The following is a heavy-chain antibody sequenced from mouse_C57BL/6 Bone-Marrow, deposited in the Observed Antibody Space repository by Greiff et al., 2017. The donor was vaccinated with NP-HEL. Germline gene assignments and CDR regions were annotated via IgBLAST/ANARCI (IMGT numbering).Heavy chain of an antibody. CDR3: ARSGTGWYFDV. CDR2: INPSSGYT. D-gene: IGHD4-1*01. CDR1: GYTFTSYW. J-gene: IGHJ1*03. V-gene: IGHV1-7*01. Sequence: VKLQESGAELAKPGASVKLSCKASGYTFTSYWMHWVKQRPGQGLEWIGYINPSSGYTKYNQKFKDKATLTEDKSSSTAYMQLSSLTYEDSAVYYCARSGTGWYFDVWGTGTTVTVSS.